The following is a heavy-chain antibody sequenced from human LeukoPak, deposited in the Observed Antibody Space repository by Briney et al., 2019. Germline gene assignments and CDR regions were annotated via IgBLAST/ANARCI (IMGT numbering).Heavy chain of an antibody. Sequence: GGSLRLSCAASGFTFSNYWMHWIRQAPGKGLVWVSRINSDGGSTTSADSVKGRFTISRDNAKNTLYLQMNSLRAEDTAVYYCAKGGATVIDYWGQGTLVTVSS. J-gene: IGHJ4*02. CDR1: GFTFSNYW. D-gene: IGHD4-17*01. CDR3: AKGGATVIDY. V-gene: IGHV3-74*01. CDR2: INSDGGST.